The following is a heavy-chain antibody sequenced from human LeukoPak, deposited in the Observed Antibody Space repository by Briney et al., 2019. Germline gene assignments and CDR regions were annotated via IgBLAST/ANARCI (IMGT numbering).Heavy chain of an antibody. D-gene: IGHD3-10*02. CDR3: ARGTMFPYYFDY. Sequence: GGSLRLSCAASAFTFISYGMKWVGQAPGKGRKGVSFISSSSSYIYYADSLKGRLTISRDNGKNSLYLQMNSLRAEETAVYYCARGTMFPYYFDYWGQGTLVTVSS. CDR1: AFTFISYG. J-gene: IGHJ4*02. V-gene: IGHV3-21*01. CDR2: ISSSSSYI.